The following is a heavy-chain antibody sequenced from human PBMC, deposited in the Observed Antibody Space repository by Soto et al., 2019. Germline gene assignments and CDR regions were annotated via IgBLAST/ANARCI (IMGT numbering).Heavy chain of an antibody. Sequence: GASVKVSCKASGYTFSNFAMQWVRQAPGQRLEWMGWINRGNGNTEYSQKFQGRVTITRDTSASSVYMELSSLTSEDTAVYYCARSSTVDTTARGTHFDYWGQGTLVTVSS. CDR2: INRGNGNT. CDR1: GYTFSNFA. D-gene: IGHD1-1*01. CDR3: ARSSTVDTTARGTHFDY. V-gene: IGHV1-3*01. J-gene: IGHJ4*02.